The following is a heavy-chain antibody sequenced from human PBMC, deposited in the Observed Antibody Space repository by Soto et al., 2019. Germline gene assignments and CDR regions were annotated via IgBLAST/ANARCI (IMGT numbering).Heavy chain of an antibody. J-gene: IGHJ6*01. CDR3: AKSLCHTTVCPHPSYDYSAMDV. Sequence: QVQLVQSGPEVKKPGSSVKVSCESSGDTFRSYAMSWVRQAPGQGLEWMGGIIPFLRTPNYSQKFQGRVTITADESTRTTYMELRGLSSQDTAIYFCAKSLCHTTVCPHPSYDYSAMDVWGPGTTVTVSS. CDR1: GDTFRSYA. D-gene: IGHD1-1*01. CDR2: IIPFLRTP. V-gene: IGHV1-69*01.